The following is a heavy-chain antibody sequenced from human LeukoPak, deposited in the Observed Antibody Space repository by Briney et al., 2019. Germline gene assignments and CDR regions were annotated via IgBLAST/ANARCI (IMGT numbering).Heavy chain of an antibody. CDR2: ISDSGDST. CDR1: GFTFSSYA. V-gene: IGHV3-23*01. J-gene: IGHJ4*02. Sequence: PGGSLRLSCAASGFTFSSYAMSWVRQAPGKGLEWVATISDSGDSTFYADSVKGRFTISRDNSKNTLFLQVNSLRAEDTAVYHCAKIGGYSNNFDSWGQGTLVTVSS. CDR3: AKIGGYSNNFDS. D-gene: IGHD4-11*01.